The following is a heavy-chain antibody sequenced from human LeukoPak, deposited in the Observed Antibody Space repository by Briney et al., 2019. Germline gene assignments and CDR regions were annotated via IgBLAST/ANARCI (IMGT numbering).Heavy chain of an antibody. V-gene: IGHV3-23*01. Sequence: GGSLRLSCAVSGITFSSFWMSWVRQAPGKGLEWVSLIINSGGGTYYADSVKGRFIISRDNSKNTLYLQMNSLRVEDTAVYYCAKTGYVGYGGDYFAYWGQGTLVTVSS. D-gene: IGHD2-2*03. CDR3: AKTGYVGYGGDYFAY. CDR1: GITFSSFW. CDR2: IINSGGGT. J-gene: IGHJ4*02.